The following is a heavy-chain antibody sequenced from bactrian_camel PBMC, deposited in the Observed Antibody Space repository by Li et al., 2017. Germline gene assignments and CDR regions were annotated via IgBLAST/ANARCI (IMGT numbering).Heavy chain of an antibody. Sequence: HVQLVESGGGSAQAGGSMRLSCAAVAHFDSMGWFRQAPGMEREGVARMNFHASTMYADSVKGRFTISVDNEHNTLYLHMTSLQPNDTGMYYCAADGSPTVGACMTRLHYGMHYRGEGTQVTVS. V-gene: IGHV3S53*01. D-gene: IGHD3*01. J-gene: IGHJ7*01. CDR1: AHFDS. CDR2: MNFHAST.